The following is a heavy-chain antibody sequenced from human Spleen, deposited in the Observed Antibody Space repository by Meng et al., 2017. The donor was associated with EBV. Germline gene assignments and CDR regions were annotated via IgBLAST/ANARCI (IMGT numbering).Heavy chain of an antibody. V-gene: IGHV1-18*01. D-gene: IGHD4-23*01. CDR2: ISGYNGYT. CDR1: GYTFTRYG. Sequence: VQLIQCGAEVKKPGASVKVSCKTSGYTFTRYGIPWVRQAPGQGLEWMGWISGYNGYTNYAQNLQDRVTMTTDTSTSTAYMELRSLRSDDTAVYYCARKSDYGGNFYYFDNWGQGTLVTVSS. J-gene: IGHJ4*02. CDR3: ARKSDYGGNFYYFDN.